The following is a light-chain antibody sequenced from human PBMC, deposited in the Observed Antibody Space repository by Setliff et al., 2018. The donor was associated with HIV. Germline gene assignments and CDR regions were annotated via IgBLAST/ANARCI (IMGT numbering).Light chain of an antibody. Sequence: QSALTQPASVSGSPGQSITISCTGTSSDVGGYNYVSWYQQHPGEAPKLIIYDVSIRPSGVSNRFSGSKSGNTASLTISGLQAEDEANYYCSSYATSSIPYVFGTGTKVTVL. CDR2: DVS. CDR3: SSYATSSIPYV. J-gene: IGLJ1*01. V-gene: IGLV2-14*03. CDR1: SSDVGGYNY.